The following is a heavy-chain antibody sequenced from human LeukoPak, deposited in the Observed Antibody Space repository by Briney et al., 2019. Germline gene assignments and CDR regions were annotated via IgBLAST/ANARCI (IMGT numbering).Heavy chain of an antibody. Sequence: EGSLRLSCAASGFALSSHWMTWVRQVPGRGPEWVANVNRDGSETYYLDSVKGRFTISKDNAKNSLYLQMNSLTAEDTAVYYCVRASYYDSTGYVKDNFDYWGQGTLVTVSS. CDR1: GFALSSHW. V-gene: IGHV3-7*03. D-gene: IGHD3-22*01. CDR2: VNRDGSET. J-gene: IGHJ4*02. CDR3: VRASYYDSTGYVKDNFDY.